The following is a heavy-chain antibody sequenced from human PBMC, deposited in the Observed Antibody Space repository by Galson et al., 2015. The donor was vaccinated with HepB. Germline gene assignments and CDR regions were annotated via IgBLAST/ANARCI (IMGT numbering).Heavy chain of an antibody. D-gene: IGHD1-26*01. CDR1: GRTFSSYA. V-gene: IGHV1-69*13. Sequence: PVKVYCKASGRTFSSYAISWVRQAPGQGLEWMGGIRPIFGTANDAQKFQGRVTTTADESTSTAYMEPSILRSEDTAVYYCASESIVGSTGPGVWFDPWGQGTLVTVSS. CDR2: IRPIFGTA. J-gene: IGHJ5*02. CDR3: ASESIVGSTGPGVWFDP.